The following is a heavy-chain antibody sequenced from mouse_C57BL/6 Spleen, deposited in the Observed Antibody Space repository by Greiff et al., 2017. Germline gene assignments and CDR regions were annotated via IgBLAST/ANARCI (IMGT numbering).Heavy chain of an antibody. V-gene: IGHV1-19*01. CDR3: ARWGTAQAYFDD. J-gene: IGHJ2*01. CDR2: INPYNGGT. D-gene: IGHD3-2*02. CDR1: GYTFTDYY. Sequence: VQLQQSGPVLVKPGASVKMSCKASGYTFTDYYMNWVKQSHGKSLEWIGVINPYNGGTSYNQKFKGKATLTVDKSSSTAYMELNSLTSEDSAVYYCARWGTAQAYFDDWGQGTTLTVSS.